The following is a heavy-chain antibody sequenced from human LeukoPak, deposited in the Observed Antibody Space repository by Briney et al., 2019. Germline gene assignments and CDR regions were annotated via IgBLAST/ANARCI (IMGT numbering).Heavy chain of an antibody. CDR2: INQGGSVK. J-gene: IGHJ4*02. CDR3: ARFGCSGWTLEY. Sequence: PGGSLRLSCAASGFSFRDFWMTWVRQAPGKGLEWVANINQGGSVKYYVDSVKGRFTISRDDAESSLYVQMNSLRDEDTAVYYCARFGCSGWTLEYWGQGTLVTVSS. V-gene: IGHV3-7*01. D-gene: IGHD2-15*01. CDR1: GFSFRDFW.